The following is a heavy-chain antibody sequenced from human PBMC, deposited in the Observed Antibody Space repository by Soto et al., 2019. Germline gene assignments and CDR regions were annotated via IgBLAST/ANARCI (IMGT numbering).Heavy chain of an antibody. V-gene: IGHV3-23*01. CDR2: ISGSGGST. CDR1: GFTFSSYA. D-gene: IGHD5-12*01. Sequence: GGSLRLSCAASGFTFSSYAMSWVRQAPGKGLEWVSAISGSGGSTYYADSVKGRFTISRDNSKNTLYLQMNSLRAEDTAVYYCAKDPGDGYKRPYNWFDPWGQGTLVTVSS. CDR3: AKDPGDGYKRPYNWFDP. J-gene: IGHJ5*02.